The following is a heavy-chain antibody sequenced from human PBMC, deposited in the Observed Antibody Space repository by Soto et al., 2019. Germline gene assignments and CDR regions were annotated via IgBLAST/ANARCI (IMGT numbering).Heavy chain of an antibody. CDR1: GFTFSAYW. D-gene: IGHD1-1*01. J-gene: IGHJ4*02. CDR3: ARGPRVSSTGTGAH. CDR2: ISDDGSTA. Sequence: GGSLRLSCAVSGFTFSAYWMHWVRQVPGEGLTWVSRISDDGSTATYADSVKGRFVISRDNAKNSLYLEMNTLRADDSGLYYCARGPRVSSTGTGAHWGRGTLVTVSS. V-gene: IGHV3-74*01.